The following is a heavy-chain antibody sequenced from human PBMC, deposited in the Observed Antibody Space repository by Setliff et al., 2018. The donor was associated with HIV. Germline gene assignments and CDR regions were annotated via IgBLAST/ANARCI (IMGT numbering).Heavy chain of an antibody. CDR3: AKDPRAAVATICDY. V-gene: IGHV3-23*01. J-gene: IGHJ4*02. CDR2: ISGSGGST. Sequence: PGGSLRLSCAASGFTFSSYAMSWVRQAPGKGLEWVSAISGSGGSTYYADSVKGRFTISRDNSKNTLCLQMNSLRAEDTAVYYCAKDPRAAVATICDYWGQGTLVTVSS. CDR1: GFTFSSYA. D-gene: IGHD5-12*01.